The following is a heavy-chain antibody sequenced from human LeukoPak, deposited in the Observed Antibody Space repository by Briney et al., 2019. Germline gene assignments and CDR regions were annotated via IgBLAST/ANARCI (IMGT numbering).Heavy chain of an antibody. CDR2: INPNSGGT. V-gene: IGHV1-2*02. Sequence: ASVKVSCKASGYTFTGYYMHWVRQAPGQGLEWMGWINPNSGGTNYAQKFQGRVTMTRDTSLSTAYMELSRLRSDDTAVYYCARDGQACSITSCYLLRPFDYMDVWGKGTTVTVSS. D-gene: IGHD2-2*01. J-gene: IGHJ6*03. CDR1: GYTFTGYY. CDR3: ARDGQACSITSCYLLRPFDYMDV.